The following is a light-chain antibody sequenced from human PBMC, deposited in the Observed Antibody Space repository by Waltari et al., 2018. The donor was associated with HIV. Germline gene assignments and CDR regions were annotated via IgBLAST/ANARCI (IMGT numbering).Light chain of an antibody. V-gene: IGLV1-47*01. J-gene: IGLJ1*01. CDR2: RVD. CDR3: AAWDDSLRGPL. CDR1: NSNIGSNS. Sequence: QSALTQPPSASGTPGQRVTISCSGRNSNIGSNSVYWYQQFPGTAPKLLIFRVDQRPSGVPDRFSGSKSGTSASLAISGLRSEDEADYYCAAWDDSLRGPLFGTGTKVTVL.